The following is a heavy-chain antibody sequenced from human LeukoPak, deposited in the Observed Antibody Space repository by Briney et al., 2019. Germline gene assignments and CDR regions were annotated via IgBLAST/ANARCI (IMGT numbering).Heavy chain of an antibody. CDR3: TREGYTVTPDDFYYYYMDV. D-gene: IGHD4-11*01. CDR1: GYTFTSYG. V-gene: IGHV1-18*01. J-gene: IGHJ6*03. CDR2: ISAYNGNT. Sequence: RASVKVSCKASGYTFTSYGISWVRQAPGQGLEWMGWISAYNGNTNYAQKLQGRVTMTTDTSTSTAYMELRSLRSDDTAVYYCTREGYTVTPDDFYYYYMDVWGKGTTVTVSS.